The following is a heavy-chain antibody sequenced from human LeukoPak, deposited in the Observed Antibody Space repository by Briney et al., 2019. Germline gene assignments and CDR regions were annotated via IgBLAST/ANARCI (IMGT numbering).Heavy chain of an antibody. V-gene: IGHV3-30-3*01. CDR2: ISYDGSNK. CDR3: AREITMIVVVITGYFDY. J-gene: IGHJ4*02. D-gene: IGHD3-22*01. Sequence: GRYLRLSCAASGFTFSSYAMHWVRQAPGKGLEWVAGISYDGSNKYYADSVKGRFTISRDNSKNTLYLQMNSLRAEDTAVYYCAREITMIVVVITGYFDYWGQGTLVTVSS. CDR1: GFTFSSYA.